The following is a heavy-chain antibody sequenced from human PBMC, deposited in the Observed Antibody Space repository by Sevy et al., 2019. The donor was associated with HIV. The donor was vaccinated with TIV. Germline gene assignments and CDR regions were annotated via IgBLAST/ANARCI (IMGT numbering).Heavy chain of an antibody. J-gene: IGHJ6*02. CDR2: ISAYNGNT. Sequence: ASVKVSCKASGYTFTSYGISWVRQAPGQGLEWMGGISAYNGNTNYAQKLQGRVTMTTDTSTSTAYMELRSLRSDDTAVYYCASAGVVPTRGLGMDVWGQGTTVTVSS. D-gene: IGHD2-15*01. V-gene: IGHV1-18*01. CDR3: ASAGVVPTRGLGMDV. CDR1: GYTFTSYG.